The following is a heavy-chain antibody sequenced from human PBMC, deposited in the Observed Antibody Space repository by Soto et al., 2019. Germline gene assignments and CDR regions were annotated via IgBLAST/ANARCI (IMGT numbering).Heavy chain of an antibody. CDR3: AREVECLHVGSGRAFAS. CDR2: IKQDGSEK. J-gene: IGHJ4*02. Sequence: VQLVESGGGLVQPGGSLRLSCAASGFTFNKYWMSWVRQAPGKGLEWVANIKQDGSEKYYVDSLKGRFTISRDNAKNSLYLQMNSRRADDTAVYYCAREVECLHVGSGRAFASWGQGTLVTFSS. V-gene: IGHV3-7*01. D-gene: IGHD3-3*01. CDR1: GFTFNKYW.